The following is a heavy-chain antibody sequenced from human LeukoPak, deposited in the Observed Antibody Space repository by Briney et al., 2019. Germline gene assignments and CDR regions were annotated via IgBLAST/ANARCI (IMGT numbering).Heavy chain of an antibody. CDR3: AREDEVGITWSWFDP. D-gene: IGHD1-26*01. CDR1: GDSVSSESAA. V-gene: IGHV6-1*01. Sequence: SQTLSLTCVISGDSVSSESAAWNWIRQSPSRGLEWLGRTYYRSKGYNDYAVSVKSRININPDTSKNQFSLQLNSVTPEDTAVYYCAREDEVGITWSWFDPWGQGTPVTVSS. CDR2: TYYRSKGYN. J-gene: IGHJ5*02.